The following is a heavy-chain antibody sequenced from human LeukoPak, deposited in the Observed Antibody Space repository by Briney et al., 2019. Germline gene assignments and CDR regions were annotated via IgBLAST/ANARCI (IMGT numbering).Heavy chain of an antibody. J-gene: IGHJ4*02. CDR1: GFTFSSYG. V-gene: IGHV3-30*02. CDR3: AEAAEYQLLYSDY. CDR2: IRYDGSNK. D-gene: IGHD2-2*01. Sequence: GGSLRLSCAASGFTFSSYGMHWGRQAPAKGLERVAFIRYDGSNKYYADSVKGRFTISRDNSKNTLYLQMNSLRAEDTAVYYCAEAAEYQLLYSDYWGQGTLVTVSS.